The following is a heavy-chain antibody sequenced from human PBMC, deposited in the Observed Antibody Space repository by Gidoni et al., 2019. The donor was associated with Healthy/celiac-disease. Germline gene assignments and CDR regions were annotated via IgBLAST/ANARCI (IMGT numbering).Heavy chain of an antibody. D-gene: IGHD7-27*01. V-gene: IGHV1-58*01. CDR2: IVVGSGNT. J-gene: IGHJ4*02. CDR1: GFTFTSSA. Sequence: QMQLVQSGPEVKKPGTSVKVSCKASGFTFTSSAVQWVRQARGQRLEWIGWIVVGSGNTNYAQKFQERVTITRDMSTSTAYMELSSLRSEDTAVYYCAAGLTGDARDFDYWGQGTLVTVSS. CDR3: AAGLTGDARDFDY.